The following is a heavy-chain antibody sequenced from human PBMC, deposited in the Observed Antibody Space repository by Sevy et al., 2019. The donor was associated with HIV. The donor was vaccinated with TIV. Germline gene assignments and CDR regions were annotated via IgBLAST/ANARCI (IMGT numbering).Heavy chain of an antibody. Sequence: GGSLRLSCAASGFTFSSYAMSWVRQAPGKGLEWVSAISGSGGSTYYADSVKGRFTISRDNSKNTLYLQMNSLRAEDTAVYYCAKGRGMTTVVTGGEAFDIWGQGTMVTVSS. V-gene: IGHV3-23*01. CDR1: GFTFSSYA. CDR3: AKGRGMTTVVTGGEAFDI. D-gene: IGHD4-17*01. J-gene: IGHJ3*02. CDR2: ISGSGGST.